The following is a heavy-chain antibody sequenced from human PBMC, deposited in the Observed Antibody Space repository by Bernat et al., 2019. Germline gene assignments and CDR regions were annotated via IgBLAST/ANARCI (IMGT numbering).Heavy chain of an antibody. D-gene: IGHD6-19*01. V-gene: IGHV3-48*01. CDR1: GFTFSSYS. CDR2: ISSSSSTI. CDR3: ARTPIAVAGYYNWFDP. Sequence: EVQLVESGGGLVQPGGSLRLSCAASGFTFSSYSMNWVRQAPGKGLEWVSYISSSSSTIYYADSVKGRFTISRDNAKNSLYLQMNSLRAEDTAVYYWARTPIAVAGYYNWFDPWGQGTLVTVSS. J-gene: IGHJ5*02.